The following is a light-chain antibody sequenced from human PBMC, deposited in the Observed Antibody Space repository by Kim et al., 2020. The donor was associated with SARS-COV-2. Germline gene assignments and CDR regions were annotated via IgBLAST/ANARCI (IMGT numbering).Light chain of an antibody. CDR3: QKYNSAPST. CDR2: AAS. V-gene: IGKV1-27*01. Sequence: DIQMTQSPSSLSASVGDRVTITCRASQGINNYLAWYQQKPGEVPKLLMYAASTLQSGGPSRFSGSGSGTDFTLAINNLQPEDVATYYCQKYNSAPSTFGRGTRLEIK. J-gene: IGKJ5*01. CDR1: QGINNY.